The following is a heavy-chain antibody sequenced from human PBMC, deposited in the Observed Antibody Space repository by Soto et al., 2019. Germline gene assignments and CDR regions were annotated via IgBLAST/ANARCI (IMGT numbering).Heavy chain of an antibody. J-gene: IGHJ3*02. CDR3: ARDQQLAAWGAFDI. V-gene: IGHV4-4*07. CDR2: IYTSGST. Sequence: KPSETLSLTCTVSGGSISSYYWSWVRQPAGKGLEWIGRIYTSGSTNYNPSLKSRVTMSVDTSKNQFSLRLSSVTAADTAVYYCARDQQLAAWGAFDIWGQGTMVTVSS. D-gene: IGHD6-13*01. CDR1: GGSISSYY.